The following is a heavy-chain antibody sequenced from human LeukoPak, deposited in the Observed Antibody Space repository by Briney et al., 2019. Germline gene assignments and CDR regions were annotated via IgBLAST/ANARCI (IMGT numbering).Heavy chain of an antibody. CDR3: ASDRGVSWLVYLAEYFQH. CDR1: GGSISSSSYY. V-gene: IGHV4-39*01. D-gene: IGHD6-19*01. CDR2: IYYSGST. Sequence: SETLSLTCTVSGGSISSSSYYWGWIRQPPGKGLEWIGSIYYSGSTYYNPSLKSRVTISVDTSKNQFSLKLSSVTAADTAVYYCASDRGVSWLVYLAEYFQHWGQGTLVTVSS. J-gene: IGHJ1*01.